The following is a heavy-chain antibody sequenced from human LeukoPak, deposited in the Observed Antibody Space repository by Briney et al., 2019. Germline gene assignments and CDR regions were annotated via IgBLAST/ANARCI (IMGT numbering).Heavy chain of an antibody. CDR1: GYTFSNYG. CDR3: ARQSGYIDY. Sequence: ASVKVSCKASGYTFSNYGISWVRQAPGLGLEWMGWTSYNGNTNYAQKFQDRVTMTTDTSTTTAYMELRSLESDDTAVYYCARQSGYIDYWGQGILVTVSS. CDR2: TSYNGNT. D-gene: IGHD1-26*01. J-gene: IGHJ4*02. V-gene: IGHV1-18*04.